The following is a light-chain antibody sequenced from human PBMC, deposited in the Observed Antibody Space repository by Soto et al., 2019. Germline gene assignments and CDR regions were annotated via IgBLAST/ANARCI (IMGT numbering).Light chain of an antibody. V-gene: IGKV3-11*01. CDR3: QQRSNWPPSLT. Sequence: EIVLTQSPATLSLSPGERATLSCRASQSVSSYLAWYQQKPGQAPRLLIYDASNRATGIPARFSGSGSGTDFTLTICSLEPDDFAVYYCQQRSNWPPSLTFVGVTKVEIK. CDR2: DAS. J-gene: IGKJ4*01. CDR1: QSVSSY.